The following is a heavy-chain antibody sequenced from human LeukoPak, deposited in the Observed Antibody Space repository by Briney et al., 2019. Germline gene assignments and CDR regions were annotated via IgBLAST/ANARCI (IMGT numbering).Heavy chain of an antibody. V-gene: IGHV3-7*01. CDR3: AREAYQLAVFDY. J-gene: IGHJ4*02. D-gene: IGHD2-2*01. CDR1: GFTFSSYW. CDR2: IKGDGSEK. Sequence: GGSLRLSCAASGFTFSSYWMNWVRQAPGKGLEWVANIKGDGSEKYYVDSVKGRFTISRDNAKNSLDLQMNSLRAEDTAVYYCAREAYQLAVFDYWGQGTLVTVSS.